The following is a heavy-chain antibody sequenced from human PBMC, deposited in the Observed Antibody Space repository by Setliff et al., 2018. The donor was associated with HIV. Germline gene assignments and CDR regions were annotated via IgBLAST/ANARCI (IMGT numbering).Heavy chain of an antibody. CDR2: ISWNSGRI. J-gene: IGHJ6*02. D-gene: IGHD3-10*01. CDR3: ARSVIGYYYYGMDV. V-gene: IGHV3-9*03. Sequence: GGSLRLSCAASFFIFDDYAMYWVRQAPGKGLEWVSGISWNSGRIVYADSVKGRFTISRDNAKKSLYLQMNSLRAEDMAVYYCARSVIGYYYYGMDVWGQGTLVTVSS. CDR1: FFIFDDYA.